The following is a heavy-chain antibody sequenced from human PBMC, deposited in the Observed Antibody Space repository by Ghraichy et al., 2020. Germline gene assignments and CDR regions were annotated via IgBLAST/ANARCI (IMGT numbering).Heavy chain of an antibody. CDR3: ARVVDWLLYSWFDP. D-gene: IGHD3-9*01. CDR2: INAGNGNT. CDR1: GYTFTSYA. V-gene: IGHV1-3*01. J-gene: IGHJ5*02. Sequence: ASVKVSCKASGYTFTSYAMHWVRQAPGQRLEWLGWINAGNGNTKYSQKFQGRVTITRDTSASTAYMELSSLRSEDTAVYYCARVVDWLLYSWFDPWGQGTLVTVS.